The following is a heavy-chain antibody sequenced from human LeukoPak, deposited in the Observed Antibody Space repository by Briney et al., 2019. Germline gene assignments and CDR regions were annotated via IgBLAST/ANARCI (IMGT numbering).Heavy chain of an antibody. CDR2: INNDGSST. CDR1: GFSLSGTW. D-gene: IGHD3-3*01. V-gene: IGHV3-74*01. CDR3: SMESS. J-gene: IGHJ4*02. Sequence: GGSLRLSGVGSGFSLSGTWMHWVRQAPGKGLVWVSGINNDGSSTYYADSVKGRFTISRDDPRNTLYLQMHSLRDEDTAVYFCSMESSWGQGTLVTVSS.